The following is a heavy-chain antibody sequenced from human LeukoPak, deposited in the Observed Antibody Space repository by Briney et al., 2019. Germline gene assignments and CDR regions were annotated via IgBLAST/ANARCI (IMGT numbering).Heavy chain of an antibody. CDR1: GGSISPLY. CDR3: ARGGVAAKYYFDS. D-gene: IGHD3-10*01. CDR2: IYYSGTT. V-gene: IGHV4-59*11. Sequence: SETLSLTCTVSGGSISPLYWSWIRQPPGKGLEFIGYIYYSGTTNYNPSLKSRVTLSVDTSKNQFSLKLSSVTAADTAVFYCARGGVAAKYYFDSWGQGTLVTVSS. J-gene: IGHJ4*02.